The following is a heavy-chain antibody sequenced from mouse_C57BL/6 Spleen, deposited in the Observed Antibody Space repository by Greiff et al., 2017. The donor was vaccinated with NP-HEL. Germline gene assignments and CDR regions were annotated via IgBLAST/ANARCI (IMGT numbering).Heavy chain of an antibody. CDR2: INYDGSST. J-gene: IGHJ2*01. V-gene: IGHV5-16*01. CDR1: GFTFSDYY. Sequence: EVKLVESEGGLVQPGSSMKLSCTASGFTFSDYYMAWVRQVPEKGLEWVANINYDGSSTYYLDSLKSRFIISSDNAKNILYLQMSSLKSEDTATYYCARSGDPNYFDYWGQGTTLTVSS. CDR3: ARSGDPNYFDY.